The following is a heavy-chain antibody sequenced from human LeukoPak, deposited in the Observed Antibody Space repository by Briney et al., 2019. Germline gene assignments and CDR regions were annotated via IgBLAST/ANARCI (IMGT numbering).Heavy chain of an antibody. V-gene: IGHV4-31*03. CDR3: ASGEYSSPVDY. Sequence: SETLSLTCTVSGGSRSSGGYYWSWIRQHPGKGLEWIGYIYYSGSTYYNPSLKSRVTISVDTSKNQFSLKLSSVTAADTAVYYCASGEYSSPVDYWGQGTLVTVSS. D-gene: IGHD6-6*01. CDR2: IYYSGST. J-gene: IGHJ4*02. CDR1: GGSRSSGGYY.